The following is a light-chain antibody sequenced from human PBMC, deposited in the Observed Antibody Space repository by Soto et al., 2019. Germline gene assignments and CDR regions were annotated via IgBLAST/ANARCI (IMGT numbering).Light chain of an antibody. J-gene: IGLJ2*01. V-gene: IGLV2-14*01. CDR1: SSDVGGYNY. CDR2: DVS. CDR3: SSYTTSSTLYVV. Sequence: QSALTQPASLSGSPGQSITISCTGTSSDVGGYNYVSWYQQHPGKAPKLMIYDVSNRPSGVSNRFSGSKSGNTASLTISGLQAEDEAAYYCSSYTTSSTLYVVFGGGTKLTVL.